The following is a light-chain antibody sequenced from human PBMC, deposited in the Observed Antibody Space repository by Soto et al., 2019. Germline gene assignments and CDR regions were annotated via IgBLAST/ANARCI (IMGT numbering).Light chain of an antibody. CDR2: DVS. CDR1: SSDVGGYNY. CDR3: SSYAGNRHFYV. V-gene: IGLV2-14*01. Sequence: QSVLTQPASVSGSPGQSITISCTGTSSDVGGYNYVSWYQQHPGKAPKLMIYDVSNRPSGVSNRFSSSKSGNTASLTISGLQAEDEADYYCSSYAGNRHFYVFGTGTKVTVL. J-gene: IGLJ1*01.